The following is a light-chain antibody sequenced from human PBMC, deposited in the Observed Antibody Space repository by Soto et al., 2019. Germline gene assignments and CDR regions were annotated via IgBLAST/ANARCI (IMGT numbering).Light chain of an antibody. V-gene: IGKV1-39*01. CDR1: RSISTY. Sequence: DIQMTQSPSSLSASVGDRVTITCRASRSISTYLNWYQQKPGKAPKLIIYAASRLQGGVPSRFSGCGSGTDFTLTISSLQPEDFASYYCQQSYSTPLFGQATRLAIK. J-gene: IGKJ5*01. CDR3: QQSYSTPL. CDR2: AAS.